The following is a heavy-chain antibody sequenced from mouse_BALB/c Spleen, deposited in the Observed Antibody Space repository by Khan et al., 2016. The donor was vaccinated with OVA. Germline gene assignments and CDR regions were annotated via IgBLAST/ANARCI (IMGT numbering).Heavy chain of an antibody. CDR3: VRGGYDGFAF. V-gene: IGHV1-63*02. D-gene: IGHD2-12*01. J-gene: IGHJ3*01. CDR2: IYPGGGYT. Sequence: VQLQQSGVELVRPGTSVKMSCKAAGYTFINYWIGWVKERPGHGLEWIGDIYPGGGYTKYNEKFKAKATLTADTSSSTAYMQLSSLTSEDSAIYYCVRGGYDGFAFWGQGTLVTVSA. CDR1: GYTFINYW.